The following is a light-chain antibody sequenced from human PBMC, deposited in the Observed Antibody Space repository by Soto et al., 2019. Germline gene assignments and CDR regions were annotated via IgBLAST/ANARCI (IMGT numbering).Light chain of an antibody. J-gene: IGKJ1*01. Sequence: EIVMTQSPVTLSVSPGETASLSFRASQSAGNFLAGYQQKPGQAPRLLIYYISTSATGIPARFSGSGSGTEFTLTISSVQSEDSAVYYCQQHNQSPITFGQGTKVDIK. CDR3: QQHNQSPIT. CDR2: YIS. CDR1: QSAGNF. V-gene: IGKV3D-15*01.